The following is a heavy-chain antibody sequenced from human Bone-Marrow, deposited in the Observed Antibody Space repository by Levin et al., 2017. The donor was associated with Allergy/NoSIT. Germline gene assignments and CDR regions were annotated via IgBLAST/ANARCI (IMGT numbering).Heavy chain of an antibody. CDR1: GFTFSSYA. V-gene: IGHV3-30*04. Sequence: LSLTCAASGFTFSSYAMHWVRQAPGKGLEWVAVISYDGSNKYYADSVKGRFTISRDNSKNTLYLQMNSLRAEDTAVYYCARVTGEQWLIYYYYGMDVWGQGTTVTVSS. J-gene: IGHJ6*02. D-gene: IGHD6-19*01. CDR3: ARVTGEQWLIYYYYGMDV. CDR2: ISYDGSNK.